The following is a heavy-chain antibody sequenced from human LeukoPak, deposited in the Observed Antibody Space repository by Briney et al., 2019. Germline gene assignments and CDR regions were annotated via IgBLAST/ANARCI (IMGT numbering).Heavy chain of an antibody. V-gene: IGHV3-7*01. J-gene: IGHJ4*02. CDR3: ARDSPTWAFDY. CDR2: IKQDGSEK. D-gene: IGHD2/OR15-2a*01. CDR1: GFTFSSYW. Sequence: GGFLRLSCAASGFTFSSYWMSWVRQAPGKGLEWVANIKQDGSEKYYVDSVKGRFTISRDNAKNSLYLQMNSLRAEDTAVYYCARDSPTWAFDYWGQGTLVTVSS.